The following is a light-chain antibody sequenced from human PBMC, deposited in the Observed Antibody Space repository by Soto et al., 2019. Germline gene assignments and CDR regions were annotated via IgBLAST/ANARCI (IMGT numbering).Light chain of an antibody. Sequence: EIVMTQSPVTLSVSPGERATLSCRASQSVSSNLAWYQQEPGQAPRLLIYGASTRATGIPARFSGSGSGTEFTLTISSLQSEDFAVYYCQQYNKWPITFGGGTKVKIK. CDR2: GAS. CDR1: QSVSSN. CDR3: QQYNKWPIT. V-gene: IGKV3-15*01. J-gene: IGKJ4*01.